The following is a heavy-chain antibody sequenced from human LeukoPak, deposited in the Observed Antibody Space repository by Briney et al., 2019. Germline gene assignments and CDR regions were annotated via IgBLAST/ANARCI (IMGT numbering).Heavy chain of an antibody. Sequence: SETLSLTCTVSGGSISSDGYYWSWIRQPPGKGLEWIGHIHHSGSTHYNPSLKGRVTMSVDTSKNQFSLKLSSVTAADTAVYYCARVSLVRGATDYYFDYWGQGTLVTVSS. CDR2: IHHSGST. CDR3: ARVSLVRGATDYYFDY. J-gene: IGHJ4*02. CDR1: GGSISSDGYY. D-gene: IGHD3-10*01. V-gene: IGHV4-61*08.